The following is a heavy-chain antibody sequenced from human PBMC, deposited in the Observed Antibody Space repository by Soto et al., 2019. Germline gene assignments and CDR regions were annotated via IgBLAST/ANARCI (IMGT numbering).Heavy chain of an antibody. D-gene: IGHD4-17*01. V-gene: IGHV4-61*01. CDR1: GYSISSGYY. J-gene: IGHJ4*02. Sequence: SETLSLTCAVYGYSISSGYYWGWLRQPPGKGLEWIGYIYYSGSTNYNPSLKSRVTISVDTSKNQFSLKLSSVTAADTAVYYCARDVYGDPYYFDYWGQGTLVTVSS. CDR3: ARDVYGDPYYFDY. CDR2: IYYSGST.